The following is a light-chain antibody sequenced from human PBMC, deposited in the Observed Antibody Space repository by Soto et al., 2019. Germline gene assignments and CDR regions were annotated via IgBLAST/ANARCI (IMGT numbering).Light chain of an antibody. CDR2: GAS. CDR3: HQYDSSRT. J-gene: IGKJ1*01. V-gene: IGKV3-20*01. CDR1: QTVTSTF. Sequence: EIVLTQSPGTLSLSPGERANLSCRASQTVTSTFLAWYQQKPGQAPRLLIYGASRRATGIPDRFSGSGSGTDFTLTITRLEPEDFAVYYCHQYDSSRTFGQGTKVEMK.